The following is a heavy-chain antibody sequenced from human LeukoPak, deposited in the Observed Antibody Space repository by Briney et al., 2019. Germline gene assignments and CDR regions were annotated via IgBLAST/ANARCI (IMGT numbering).Heavy chain of an antibody. V-gene: IGHV1-2*06. J-gene: IGHJ4*02. D-gene: IGHD6-13*01. CDR1: GYSFTCYY. CDR2: INPNSGGT. CDR3: ASSLCCWYCFDH. Sequence: GASVKVSCKAPGYSFTCYYMHWVRQAPGQGLEWMGRINPNSGGTNYAQKFQGRVTMTRATSISTAYMELSRLISDDTAVYYCASSLCCWYCFDHWGQGTLVTVSS.